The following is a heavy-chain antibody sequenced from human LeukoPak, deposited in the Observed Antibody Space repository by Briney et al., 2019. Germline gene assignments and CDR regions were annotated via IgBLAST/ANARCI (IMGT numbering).Heavy chain of an antibody. CDR2: ISHDGSNK. D-gene: IGHD1-26*01. V-gene: IGHV3-30*03. CDR1: GLTFSSYG. Sequence: GGSLRLSCAASGLTFSSYGMHCVRQAPGKGLEWVAVISHDGSNKYYSDSVKGRFTISRDNSKNTLYLQMNSLRVEDTAVYFCARRGGSYFDYWGQGTLVTVSS. J-gene: IGHJ4*02. CDR3: ARRGGSYFDY.